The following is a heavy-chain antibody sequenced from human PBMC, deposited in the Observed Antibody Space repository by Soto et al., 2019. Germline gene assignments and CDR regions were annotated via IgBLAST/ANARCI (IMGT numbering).Heavy chain of an antibody. D-gene: IGHD7-27*01. J-gene: IGHJ6*02. CDR2: IGAASDT. Sequence: PVGSLRLSCAASGSTFSNYDMHWVRQAPGEGLEWVSGIGAASDTYYPVSVQGRFTVSRDNAKKSLYLQMNSLRAGDTAVYYCARGVLGPGDYYYGMDVWGQGTTVTVSS. V-gene: IGHV3-13*01. CDR3: ARGVLGPGDYYYGMDV. CDR1: GSTFSNYD.